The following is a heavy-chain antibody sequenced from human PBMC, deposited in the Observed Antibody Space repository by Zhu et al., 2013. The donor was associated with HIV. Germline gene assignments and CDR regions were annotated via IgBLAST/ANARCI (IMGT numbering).Heavy chain of an antibody. CDR1: GYTFTSYD. CDR3: AIALRCSSTSCYHYYYYYGMDV. Sequence: QVQLVQSGAEVKKPGASVKVSCKASGYTFTSYDINWVRQATGQGLEWMGWMNPNSGNTGYAQKFQGRVTMTRNTSISTAYMELSSLRSEDTAVYYCAIALRCSSTSCYHYYYYYGMDVWGQGTTVTVSS. CDR2: MNPNSGNT. D-gene: IGHD2-2*01. J-gene: IGHJ6*02. V-gene: IGHV1-8*01.